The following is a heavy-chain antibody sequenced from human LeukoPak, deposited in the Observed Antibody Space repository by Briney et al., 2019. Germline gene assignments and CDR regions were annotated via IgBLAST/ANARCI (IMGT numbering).Heavy chain of an antibody. Sequence: ASVTVSCKASGYTFTGYYMHWVRQAPGQGLEWMGWINPNSGGTNYAQKFQGRVTMTRDTSISTAYMELSRLRSDDTAVYYCARGIGYGHYYYGMDVWGQGTTVTVSS. CDR3: ARGIGYGHYYYGMDV. CDR2: INPNSGGT. CDR1: GYTFTGYY. D-gene: IGHD4-17*01. J-gene: IGHJ6*02. V-gene: IGHV1-2*02.